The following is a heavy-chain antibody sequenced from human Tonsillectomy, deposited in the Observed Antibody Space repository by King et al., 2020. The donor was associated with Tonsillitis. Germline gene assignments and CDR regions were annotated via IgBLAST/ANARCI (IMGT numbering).Heavy chain of an antibody. CDR3: AKDGSYSRVWSWVDP. J-gene: IGHJ5*02. CDR2: ISGSGSSS. V-gene: IGHV3-23*04. CDR1: GFTFNSYA. D-gene: IGHD6-19*01. Sequence: VQLVESGGGLVQPGGSLRLSCAASGFTFNSYAMSWVRQAPGKGLEWVSGISGSGSSSYYAVSVKGRVTISRDNSKSTLYLQMDSLRAEDTAVYYCAKDGSYSRVWSWVDPWGQGTLVTVSS.